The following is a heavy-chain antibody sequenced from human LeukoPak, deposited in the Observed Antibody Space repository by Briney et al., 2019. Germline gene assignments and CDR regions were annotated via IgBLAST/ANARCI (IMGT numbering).Heavy chain of an antibody. Sequence: PGGSLRLSCAASGFTVSSNYMSWVRQAPGKGLEWVSVIYSGGSTYYADSVKGRFTISRDNSKNTLYPQMNSLRAEDTAVYYCAREMGVSLVITRDYWGQGTLVTVSS. CDR2: IYSGGST. CDR3: AREMGVSLVITRDY. V-gene: IGHV3-66*01. D-gene: IGHD3-22*01. CDR1: GFTVSSNY. J-gene: IGHJ4*02.